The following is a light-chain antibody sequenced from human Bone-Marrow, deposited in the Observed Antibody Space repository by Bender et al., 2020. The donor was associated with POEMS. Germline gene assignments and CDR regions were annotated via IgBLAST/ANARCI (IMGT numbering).Light chain of an antibody. CDR3: SAYTYKATLL. CDR1: SSDVGGYDF. J-gene: IGLJ2*01. CDR2: EIN. Sequence: QSALTQPPSASGSPGQSVTISCIGSSSDVGGYDFVSWYQQHPGKAPKVLIYEINKRPSGVPDRFSGSKSGSTASMTISGLQPDDEADYYCSAYTYKATLLFGGGTKLTVL. V-gene: IGLV2-8*01.